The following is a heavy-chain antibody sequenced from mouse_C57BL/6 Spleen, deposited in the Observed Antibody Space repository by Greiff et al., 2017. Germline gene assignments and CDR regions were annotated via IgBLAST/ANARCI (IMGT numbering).Heavy chain of an antibody. CDR1: GYTFTNYC. V-gene: IGHV1-63*01. CDR2: IYPCGGFT. CDR3: ARWTGNLYYFDY. J-gene: IGHJ2*01. D-gene: IGHD2-1*01. Sequence: QVQLKESGPELVRPGPSVKMSCKASGYTFTNYCIGWAKQRHGHSLEWIGDIYPCGGFTSYNEQFKGKATLTADKSSSTAYMQFSSLTSEDSAIDDCARWTGNLYYFDYWGQGTTLTVSS.